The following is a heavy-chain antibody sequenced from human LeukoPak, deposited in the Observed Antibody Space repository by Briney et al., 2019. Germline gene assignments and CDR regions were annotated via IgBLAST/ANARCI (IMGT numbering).Heavy chain of an antibody. J-gene: IGHJ5*02. CDR3: ARRAAAGTSGWFDP. Sequence: ASVKVSCKASGYTFTSYGISWVRQAPGQGLEWMGWISAHNGNTNYAQKLQGRVTMTTDTSTSTAYMELRSLRSDDTAVYYCARRAAAGTSGWFDPWGQGTLVTVSS. CDR2: ISAHNGNT. V-gene: IGHV1-18*01. D-gene: IGHD6-13*01. CDR1: GYTFTSYG.